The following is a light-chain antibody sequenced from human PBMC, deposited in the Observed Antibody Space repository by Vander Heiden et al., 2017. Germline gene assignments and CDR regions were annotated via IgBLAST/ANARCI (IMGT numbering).Light chain of an antibody. V-gene: IGLV2-11*01. CDR3: CSYAGSYVYV. CDR1: SSDVRGYTY. Sequence: QSALTHPRPVSRSPGPSVPISCTGTSSDVRGYTYLSWYQQHPGKAPKLMIYEVAQRPSGVPDRFSGSKSGNTASLTISGLQAEDEADYYCCSYAGSYVYVFGTGTTVTVL. CDR2: EVA. J-gene: IGLJ1*01.